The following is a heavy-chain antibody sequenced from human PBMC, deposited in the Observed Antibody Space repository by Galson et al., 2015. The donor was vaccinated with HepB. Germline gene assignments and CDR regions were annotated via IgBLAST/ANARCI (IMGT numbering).Heavy chain of an antibody. D-gene: IGHD1-26*01. CDR3: ARAGDNYGELSAFDI. Sequence: SLRLSCAASGFTFSSYGMHWVRQAPGKGLEWVAVIWFDGGNKYYADSVRGRFTISRDNSKNTLYPHMNSLRAEDTAVYYCARAGDNYGELSAFDIWGQGTMVTVSS. CDR2: IWFDGGNK. V-gene: IGHV3-33*01. J-gene: IGHJ3*02. CDR1: GFTFSSYG.